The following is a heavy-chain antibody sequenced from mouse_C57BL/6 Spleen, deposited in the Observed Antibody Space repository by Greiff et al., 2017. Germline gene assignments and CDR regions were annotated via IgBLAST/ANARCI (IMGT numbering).Heavy chain of an antibody. CDR3: AREGLRQGFGDY. CDR2: IYPGDGDT. Sequence: VKLVESGAELVKPGASVKISCKASGYAFSSYWMNWVKQRPGKGLEWIGQIYPGDGDTNYNGKFKGKATLTADKSSSTAYMQLSSLTSEDSAVYFCAREGLRQGFGDYWGQGTTLTVSS. D-gene: IGHD2-4*01. V-gene: IGHV1-80*01. J-gene: IGHJ2*01. CDR1: GYAFSSYW.